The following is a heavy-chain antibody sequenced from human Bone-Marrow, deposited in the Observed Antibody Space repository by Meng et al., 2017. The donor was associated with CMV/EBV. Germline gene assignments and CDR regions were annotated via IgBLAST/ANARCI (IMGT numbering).Heavy chain of an antibody. CDR1: GYTFTGYY. Sequence: ASVKVSCKASGYTFTGYYMHWVRQAPGQGLEWMGWINPNSGGTNYAQKFQGRVTMTRDMSTSTAYMELSSLRSEDAAVYYCAADPAESGYDSKSWGQGTLVTVSS. D-gene: IGHD5-12*01. CDR2: INPNSGGT. V-gene: IGHV1-2*02. J-gene: IGHJ5*02. CDR3: AADPAESGYDSKS.